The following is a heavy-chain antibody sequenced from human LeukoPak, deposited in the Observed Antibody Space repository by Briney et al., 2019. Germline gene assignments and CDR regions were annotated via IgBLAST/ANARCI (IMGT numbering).Heavy chain of an antibody. V-gene: IGHV1-2*02. D-gene: IGHD7-27*01. J-gene: IGHJ3*02. CDR3: ARDGDAGAFDI. CDR2: INPTSGGT. CDR1: GYTFTGYY. Sequence: GASVKVSCKASGYTFTGYYIHWVRQAPGQGLEWMGWINPTSGGTKYAQKFQGRVTMTRDTSISTAYMELSRLRSDDTAVYYCARDGDAGAFDIWGQGTMVTVSS.